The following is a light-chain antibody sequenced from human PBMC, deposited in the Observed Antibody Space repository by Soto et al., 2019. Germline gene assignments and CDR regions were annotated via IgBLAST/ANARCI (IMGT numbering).Light chain of an antibody. CDR2: FGS. CDR3: MQALQTPLT. J-gene: IGKJ4*01. V-gene: IGKV2-28*01. CDR1: QSLLHSNGYNC. Sequence: EIVMTQSPLSLPVTPGEPASISCRSSQSLLHSNGYNCLDWYVQKPGQSPQLLIYFGSNRASGGPDRFSVSGSGTDFTLKISRVEAEDVGLYYCMQALQTPLTFGGRTKVEIK.